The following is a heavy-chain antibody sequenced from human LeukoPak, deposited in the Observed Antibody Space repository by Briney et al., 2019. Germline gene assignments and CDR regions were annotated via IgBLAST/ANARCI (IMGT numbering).Heavy chain of an antibody. J-gene: IGHJ4*02. Sequence: KPSQTLSLTCTVSGGSISSGGYYWSWIRQHPGKGLEWIGYIYYSGSTYYNPSLKSRVTISVDMSKDQFSLKLSSVTAADTAVYYCARYYGGNYVDYWGQGTLVTVSS. CDR2: IYYSGST. CDR1: GGSISSGGYY. V-gene: IGHV4-31*03. D-gene: IGHD4-23*01. CDR3: ARYYGGNYVDY.